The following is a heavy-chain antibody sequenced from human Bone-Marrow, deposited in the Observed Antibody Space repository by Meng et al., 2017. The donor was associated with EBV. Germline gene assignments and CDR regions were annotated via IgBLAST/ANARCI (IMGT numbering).Heavy chain of an antibody. CDR1: GGTFSSYA. V-gene: IGHV1-69*06. Sequence: QVQVVQCGAGGKKPGSSVKVSCKASGGTFSSYAISWVRQAPGQGLEWMGGIIPIFGTANYARKFQGRVTITADKSTSTAYMELSSLRSEDTAVYYCARDTHDYGDLTFFDYWGQGTLVTASS. CDR2: IIPIFGTA. CDR3: ARDTHDYGDLTFFDY. D-gene: IGHD4-17*01. J-gene: IGHJ4*02.